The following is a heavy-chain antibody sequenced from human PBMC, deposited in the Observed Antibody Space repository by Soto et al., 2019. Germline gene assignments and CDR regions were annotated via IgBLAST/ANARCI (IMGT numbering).Heavy chain of an antibody. CDR3: ARNILGGTTDY. D-gene: IGHD1-7*01. J-gene: IGHJ4*02. V-gene: IGHV1-3*01. Sequence: ASVKVSCKASGYSFSTHAMHWVRQAPGQGLEWVGWINSVNDHTIYSEKFQGRVTITSDTSATTAYMELSSLTSEDTAIYYCARNILGGTTDYWGQGTLVTVSS. CDR2: INSVNDHT. CDR1: GYSFSTHA.